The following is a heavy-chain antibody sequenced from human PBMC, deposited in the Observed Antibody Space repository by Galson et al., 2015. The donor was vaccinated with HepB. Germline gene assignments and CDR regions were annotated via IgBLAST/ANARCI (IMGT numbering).Heavy chain of an antibody. D-gene: IGHD5-24*01. V-gene: IGHV1-18*01. CDR3: ARDRRVDGYNFPDAFDI. CDR1: GYTFTSYG. CDR2: ISAYNGNT. J-gene: IGHJ3*02. Sequence: SVKVSCKASGYTFTSYGISWVRQAPGQGLEWMGWISAYNGNTNYALKLQGRVTMTTDTSTSTAYMELRSLRSDDTAVYYCARDRRVDGYNFPDAFDIWGQGTMVTVSS.